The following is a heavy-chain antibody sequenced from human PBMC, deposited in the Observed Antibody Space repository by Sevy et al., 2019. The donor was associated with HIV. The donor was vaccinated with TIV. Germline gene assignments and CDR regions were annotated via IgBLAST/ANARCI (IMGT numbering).Heavy chain of an antibody. CDR1: GGSITSLY. J-gene: IGHJ4*02. CDR2: INYNGHI. V-gene: IGHV4-59*08. Sequence: SETLSLTCTVSGGSITSLYWNWIRQPPGKGLEWIANINYNGHINYNPSLKSRGTLSLNTSKNQFSLRLGSVTAADTAMYYCAGENAWGRGYSWGQGTLVTVSS. CDR3: AGENAWGRGYS. D-gene: IGHD1-26*01.